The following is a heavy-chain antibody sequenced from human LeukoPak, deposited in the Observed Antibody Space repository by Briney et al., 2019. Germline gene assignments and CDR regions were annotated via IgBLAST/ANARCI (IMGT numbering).Heavy chain of an antibody. CDR2: IIPIFGTA. CDR3: ARGTSSSWPEYYYFDY. Sequence: ASVKVSCKASGGTFSSYAISWVRQAPGQGLEWMGGIIPIFGTANYAQKFQGRVTITADESTSTAYMELSSLRSEDTAVYYCARGTSSSWPEYYYFDYWGQGTQVTVSS. V-gene: IGHV1-69*13. J-gene: IGHJ4*02. CDR1: GGTFSSYA. D-gene: IGHD6-13*01.